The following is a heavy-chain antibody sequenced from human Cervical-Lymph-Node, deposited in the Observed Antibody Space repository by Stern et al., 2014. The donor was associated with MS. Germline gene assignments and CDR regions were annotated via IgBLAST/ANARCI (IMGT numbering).Heavy chain of an antibody. Sequence: QLVQSGSEVKKPGSSVTVSCKPSGDTFRNYALSWVRQAPGQGLEWVGGLIPFFGATRYGQKFQGRVTITPEESTGTAFMELTNLTSDDTAVYYCALRRSYYVFWGQGTLITVSS. CDR2: LIPFFGAT. CDR3: ALRRSYYVF. CDR1: GDTFRNYA. D-gene: IGHD6-19*01. J-gene: IGHJ4*02. V-gene: IGHV1-69*01.